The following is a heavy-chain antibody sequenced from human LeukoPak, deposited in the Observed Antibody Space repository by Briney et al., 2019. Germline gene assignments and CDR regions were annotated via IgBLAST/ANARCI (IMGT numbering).Heavy chain of an antibody. CDR1: GFIFSHYT. J-gene: IGHJ4*02. V-gene: IGHV3-23*01. CDR3: AKLLDY. Sequence: GDSLRLSCAASGFIFSHYTMNWVRQAPGKGLEWVSAISGSGGSTYYADSVKGRFTISGDNSKNTLYLQMNSLRAEDTAVYYCAKLLDYWGQGTLVTVSS. CDR2: ISGSGGST. D-gene: IGHD2-15*01.